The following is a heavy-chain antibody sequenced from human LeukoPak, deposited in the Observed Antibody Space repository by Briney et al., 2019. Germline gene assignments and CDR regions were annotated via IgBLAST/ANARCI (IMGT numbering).Heavy chain of an antibody. D-gene: IGHD3-22*01. V-gene: IGHV3-23*01. Sequence: GGSLRLSCAASGFTFSSYAMSWVRQAPGKGLEWVSAISGSGGSTYYADSVKGRFTISRDNSKNTLYLQMNSLRAEDTAVYYCAKDSDSSGYYYVLQVNYFDYWGQGTLVTVSS. J-gene: IGHJ4*02. CDR1: GFTFSSYA. CDR3: AKDSDSSGYYYVLQVNYFDY. CDR2: ISGSGGST.